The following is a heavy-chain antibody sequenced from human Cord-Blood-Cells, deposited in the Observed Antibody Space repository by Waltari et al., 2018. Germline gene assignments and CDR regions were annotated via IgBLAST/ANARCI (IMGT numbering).Heavy chain of an antibody. V-gene: IGHV4-39*01. CDR1: GGSISSSSYY. CDR2: FYYSGAT. D-gene: IGHD3-3*01. Sequence: QLQLQESGPGLVKPSETLSLTCTVSGGSISSSSYYWGWIRQPPGKGLDWIGSFYYSGATYYNPSLKSRVTISVDTSKNQFSLKLSSVTAADTAVYYCASRHTYYYDFWSGYAFDIWGQGTMVTVSS. CDR3: ASRHTYYYDFWSGYAFDI. J-gene: IGHJ3*02.